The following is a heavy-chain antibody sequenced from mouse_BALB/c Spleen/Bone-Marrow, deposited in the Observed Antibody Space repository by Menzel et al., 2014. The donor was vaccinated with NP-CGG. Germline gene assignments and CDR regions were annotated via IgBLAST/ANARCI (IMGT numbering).Heavy chain of an antibody. CDR2: PYNDDT. D-gene: IGHD2-2*01. CDR3: ARSLYGYDWYFDV. V-gene: IGHV1-14*01. J-gene: IGHJ1*01. Sequence: PYNDDTMYNEKFKGKATLTSDKSSSTAYMELSSLTSEDSAVYYCARSLYGYDWYFDVWGAGTTVTVSS.